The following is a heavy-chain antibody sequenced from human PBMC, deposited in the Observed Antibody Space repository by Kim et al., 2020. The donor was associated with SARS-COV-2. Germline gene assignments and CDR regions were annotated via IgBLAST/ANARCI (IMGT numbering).Heavy chain of an antibody. J-gene: IGHJ6*02. CDR3: TRTWNDVGDYYYYYGMDV. CDR1: GFTFSGSA. V-gene: IGHV3-73*01. CDR2: IRSKANSYAT. D-gene: IGHD1-1*01. Sequence: GGSLRRSCAASGFTFSGSAMHWVRQASGKGLEWVGRIRSKANSYATAYAASVKGRFTISRDDSKNTAYLQMNSLKTEDTAVYYCTRTWNDVGDYYYYYGMDVWGQGTTVTVSS.